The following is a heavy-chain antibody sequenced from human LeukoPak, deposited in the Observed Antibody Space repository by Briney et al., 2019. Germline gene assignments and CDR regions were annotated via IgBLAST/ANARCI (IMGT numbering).Heavy chain of an antibody. J-gene: IGHJ4*02. V-gene: IGHV1-18*04. CDR2: ISAYNGNT. Sequence: GASVKVSCKASGYTFSSYGISRVRQAPGQGLEWMGWISAYNGNTNYAQKLQGRVTMTTDTSTSTAYMELRSLRSDDTAVYYCARGGKYSGSTIRDYWGQGTLVTVSS. D-gene: IGHD5-12*01. CDR1: GYTFSSYG. CDR3: ARGGKYSGSTIRDY.